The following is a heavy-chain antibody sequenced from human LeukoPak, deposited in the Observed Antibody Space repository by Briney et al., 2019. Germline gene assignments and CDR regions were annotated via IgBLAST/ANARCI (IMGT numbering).Heavy chain of an antibody. CDR3: AKDLLGYYSVDY. V-gene: IGHV3-23*01. CDR1: GFTFSSYA. Sequence: GGSLRLSCAASGFTFSSYAMSWVRQVPGKGLEWVSAISGSGGSTYYADSVKGRFTISRDNSENTLFLQMNSLRAEDTAVYYCAKDLLGYYSVDYWGQGTLVTVSS. J-gene: IGHJ4*02. CDR2: ISGSGGST. D-gene: IGHD3-3*01.